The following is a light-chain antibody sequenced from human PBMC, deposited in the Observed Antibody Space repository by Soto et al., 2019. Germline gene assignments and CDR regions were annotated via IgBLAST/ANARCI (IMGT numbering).Light chain of an antibody. CDR2: DAS. V-gene: IGKV3-11*01. Sequence: EIVLTQSPATLSLSPGERATLSCRASQSVSSNLAWYQQKPGQAPRLLIYDASNRATGIPARFSGSGSGTDFTLTISSLEPEDFATYYCQQLNSYPITFGQGTLLEIK. CDR1: QSVSSN. J-gene: IGKJ5*01. CDR3: QQLNSYPIT.